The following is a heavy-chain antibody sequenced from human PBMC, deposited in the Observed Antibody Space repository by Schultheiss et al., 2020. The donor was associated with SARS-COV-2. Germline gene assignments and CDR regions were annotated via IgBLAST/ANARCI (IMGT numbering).Heavy chain of an antibody. CDR2: IWYDGSNK. D-gene: IGHD1-26*01. CDR3: ARESGSYFDY. Sequence: GESLKISCAAFGFTFREYGMHWVRQAPGKGLEWVAVIWYDGSNKYYADSVKGRFTISRDNSKNTLYLQMNSLRAEDTAVYYCARESGSYFDYWGQGTLVTVSS. V-gene: IGHV3-33*08. CDR1: GFTFREYG. J-gene: IGHJ4*02.